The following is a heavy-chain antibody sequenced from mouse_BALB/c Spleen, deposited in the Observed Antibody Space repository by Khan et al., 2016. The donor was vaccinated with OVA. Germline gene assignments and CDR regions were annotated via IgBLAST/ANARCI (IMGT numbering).Heavy chain of an antibody. CDR1: GFSLTNYG. J-gene: IGHJ4*01. D-gene: IGHD2-10*01. CDR3: AREPYYHYNSMDY. V-gene: IGHV2-6-1*01. CDR2: IWSDGST. Sequence: QVQLKQSGPGLAAPSQSLSITCTISGFSLTNYGIHWVRQPPGKGLEWLVVIWSDGSTTYNSALKSRLTITKDNSQSQVFLKMNSLQTDDQTIYFCAREPYYHYNSMDYWGQGTSVTVSS.